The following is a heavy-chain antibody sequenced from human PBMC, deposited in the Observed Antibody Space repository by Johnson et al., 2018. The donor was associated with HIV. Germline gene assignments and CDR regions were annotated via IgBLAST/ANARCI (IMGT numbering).Heavy chain of an antibody. V-gene: IGHV3-30-3*01. CDR3: ARLGYSYGQRLRAFDI. Sequence: QVQLVESGGGVVQPGRSLRLSCAASGFTFSSYAMHWVRQATGKGLEWVAVISYDGNNEYYADSVKGRFTISRDNTKNTLYLQMNSLRPEDTAVYYCARLGYSYGQRLRAFDIWGQGTMVTVSS. CDR2: ISYDGNNE. J-gene: IGHJ3*02. D-gene: IGHD5-18*01. CDR1: GFTFSSYA.